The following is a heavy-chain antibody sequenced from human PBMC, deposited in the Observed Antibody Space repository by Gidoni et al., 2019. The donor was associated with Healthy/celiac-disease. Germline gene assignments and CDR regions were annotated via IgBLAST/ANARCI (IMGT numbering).Heavy chain of an antibody. CDR3: AKDFRQYSSSAFVNY. D-gene: IGHD6-6*01. CDR2: IRYDGSNK. J-gene: IGHJ4*02. CDR1: GFPFSSYG. Sequence: QVQLVASGGGVFQPGRSLRLSCAASGFPFSSYGMHWVRQVPGKGLELVAFIRYDGSNKDYADSVKGRFTISRDNSKNTLYLQMNSLRAEDTAVYYCAKDFRQYSSSAFVNYWGQGTLVTVSS. V-gene: IGHV3-30*02.